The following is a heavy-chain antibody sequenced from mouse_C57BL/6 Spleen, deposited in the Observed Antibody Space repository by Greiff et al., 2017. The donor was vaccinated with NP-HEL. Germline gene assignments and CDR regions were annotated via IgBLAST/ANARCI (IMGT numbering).Heavy chain of an antibody. J-gene: IGHJ2*01. CDR3: ARYGSHLDY. V-gene: IGHV7-3*01. CDR2: IRNKANGYTT. CDR1: GFTFTDYY. Sequence: EVKLVESGGGLVQPGGSLSLSCAASGFTFTDYYMSWVRQPPGKALEWLGFIRNKANGYTTEYSASVKGRFTISRDNSQSILYLQMNALRAEDSATYYCARYGSHLDYWGQGTTLTVSS.